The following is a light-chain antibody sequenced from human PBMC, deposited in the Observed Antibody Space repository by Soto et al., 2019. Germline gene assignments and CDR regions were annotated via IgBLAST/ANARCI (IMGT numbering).Light chain of an antibody. CDR1: SSDVGGYNY. V-gene: IGLV2-14*01. J-gene: IGLJ3*02. Sequence: QSALTQPASVSGSPGQSITISCTGTSSDVGGYNYVSWYQQHPGKAPKLIIYELNNRPSGVSDRFTGSRSGNTASLTISGLQAEDDSDYYCSSYTSSNSVVFGGGTKLTVL. CDR2: ELN. CDR3: SSYTSSNSVV.